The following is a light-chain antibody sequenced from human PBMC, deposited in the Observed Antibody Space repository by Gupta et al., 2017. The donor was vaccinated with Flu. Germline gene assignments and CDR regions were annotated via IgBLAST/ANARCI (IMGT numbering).Light chain of an antibody. J-gene: IGKJ3*01. CDR2: DAS. CDR3: QQRSR. V-gene: IGKV3-11*01. CDR1: QSVSSY. Sequence: DIVLTQSPATLSLSPGERATLSCRASQSVSSYLAWYQQKPGQAPRLLIYDASNRATGIPARFSGSGSGTDFTLTISSLEPEDFAVYYCQQRSRFGPGTKVDIK.